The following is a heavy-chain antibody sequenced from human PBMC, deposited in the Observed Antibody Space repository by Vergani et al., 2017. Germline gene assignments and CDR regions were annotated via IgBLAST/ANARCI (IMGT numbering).Heavy chain of an antibody. D-gene: IGHD6-13*01. V-gene: IGHV1-58*01. J-gene: IGHJ4*02. Sequence: QMQLVQSGPEVKKPGTSVKVSCKASGFTFTSSAVQWVRQARGQRLEWIGWIVVGSGTANYAQKFQGRVTITADESTSTAYMELSSLRSEDTAVYYCARETGAAAGNAHWGQGTLVTVSS. CDR3: ARETGAAAGNAH. CDR2: IVVGSGTA. CDR1: GFTFTSSA.